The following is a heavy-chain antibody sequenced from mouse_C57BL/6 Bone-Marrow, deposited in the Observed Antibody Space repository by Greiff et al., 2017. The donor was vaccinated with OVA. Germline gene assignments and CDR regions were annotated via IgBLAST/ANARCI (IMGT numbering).Heavy chain of an antibody. D-gene: IGHD1-1*01. Sequence: EVKLVEPGGGLVKPGGSLKLSCAASGFTFSDYGMHWVRQAPEKGLEWVAYISSGSSTIYYADTVKGRFTISRDNAKNTLFLQMSSLWSEDTAMYYCASGSKYYYGQYYAMDYWGQGTSVTVSS. CDR3: ASGSKYYYGQYYAMDY. J-gene: IGHJ4*01. V-gene: IGHV5-17*01. CDR1: GFTFSDYG. CDR2: ISSGSSTI.